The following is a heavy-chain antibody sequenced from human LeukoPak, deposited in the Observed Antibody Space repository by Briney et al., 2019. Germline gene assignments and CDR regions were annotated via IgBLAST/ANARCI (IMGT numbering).Heavy chain of an antibody. CDR2: SGSGGTT. Sequence: GGSLRLSCAASGFTFSSYAMSWVRQAPGKGLEWVSASGSGGTTHYADSVKGRFAISRDNSKNTLYLQMNSLRAEDTAVYYCAKGDSSGWTYHFDYWGQGTLVTVSS. V-gene: IGHV3-23*01. CDR3: AKGDSSGWTYHFDY. J-gene: IGHJ4*02. D-gene: IGHD6-19*01. CDR1: GFTFSSYA.